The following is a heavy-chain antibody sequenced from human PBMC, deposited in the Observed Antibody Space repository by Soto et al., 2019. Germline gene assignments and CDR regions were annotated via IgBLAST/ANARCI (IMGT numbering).Heavy chain of an antibody. D-gene: IGHD1-1*01. V-gene: IGHV4-31*03. CDR1: GDSISSGGYY. CDR2: IYYSGSS. Sequence: PSETLSLTCTVSGDSISSGGYYWTWIRQHPGKGLEWIGYIYYSGSSFSNPSLRSRVTFSLDTSKKHFSLHLTSVTAADTAVYYCARATGSFIRFDTWGQGTLVTVSS. J-gene: IGHJ5*02. CDR3: ARATGSFIRFDT.